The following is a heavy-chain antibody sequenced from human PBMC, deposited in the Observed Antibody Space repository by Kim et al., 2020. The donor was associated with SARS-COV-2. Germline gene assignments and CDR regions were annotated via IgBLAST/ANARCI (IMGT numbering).Heavy chain of an antibody. J-gene: IGHJ6*02. V-gene: IGHV3-48*03. CDR2: ISSSGSTI. Sequence: GGSLRLSCAASGFTFSSYEMNWVRQAPGKGLEWVSYISSSGSTIYYADSVKGRFTISRDNAKNSLYLQMNSLRAEDTAVYYCARDNPYYYFWSGYYVYYYYGVDVCGQATTVTFSS. CDR1: GFTFSSYE. CDR3: ARDNPYYYFWSGYYVYYYYGVDV. D-gene: IGHD3-3*01.